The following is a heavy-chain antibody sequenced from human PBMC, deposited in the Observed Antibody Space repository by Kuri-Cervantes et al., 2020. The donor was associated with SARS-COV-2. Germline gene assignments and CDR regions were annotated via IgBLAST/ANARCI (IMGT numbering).Heavy chain of an antibody. Sequence: GGSLRLSCVGSGFTFSSSAMSWVRQTPGEGLEWVAITSYDGTSKYYADSVKGRFTISRDNSKNTLYLQMNNLRGDDTAVYFCARGRVGVQGFWGQGPLVTVSS. V-gene: IGHV3-30-3*01. D-gene: IGHD2-21*01. CDR1: GFTFSSSA. CDR3: ARGRVGVQGF. J-gene: IGHJ4*02. CDR2: TSYDGTSK.